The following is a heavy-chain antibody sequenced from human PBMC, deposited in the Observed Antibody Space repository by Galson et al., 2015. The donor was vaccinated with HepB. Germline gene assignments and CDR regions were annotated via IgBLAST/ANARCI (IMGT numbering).Heavy chain of an antibody. CDR1: GGTFSSYA. D-gene: IGHD3-9*01. J-gene: IGHJ6*03. CDR2: IIPIFGTA. CDR3: ARDLGYDILTGYYPHYYYYYYMDV. V-gene: IGHV1-69*06. Sequence: SVKVSCKASGGTFSSYAISWVRQAPGQGLEWMGGIIPIFGTANYAQKFQGRVTITADKSTSTAYMELSSLRSEDTAVYYCARDLGYDILTGYYPHYYYYYYMDVWGKGTTVTVSS.